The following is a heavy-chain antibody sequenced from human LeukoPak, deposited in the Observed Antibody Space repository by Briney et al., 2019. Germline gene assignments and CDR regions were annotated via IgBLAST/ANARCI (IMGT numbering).Heavy chain of an antibody. Sequence: ASVKVSCKASGYTFTGYYMHWVRQAPGQGLEWMGWINPNSGGTNYAQKFQGRVTMTRDTSISTAYMELSRLRSDDTAVYYCARGGDKDTAMVANWFDPWGQGTLVTVSS. V-gene: IGHV1-2*02. J-gene: IGHJ5*02. CDR3: ARGGDKDTAMVANWFDP. D-gene: IGHD5-18*01. CDR2: INPNSGGT. CDR1: GYTFTGYY.